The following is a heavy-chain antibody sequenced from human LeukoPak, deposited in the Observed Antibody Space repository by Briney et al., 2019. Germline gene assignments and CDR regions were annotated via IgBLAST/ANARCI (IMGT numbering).Heavy chain of an antibody. J-gene: IGHJ4*02. Sequence: PSETLSLTCTVSGGSISSYYWSWIRQPPGKGLEWIGYIYYSGSTHYNPSLKSRVTISVGTSKNQFSLKLSSVTAADTAVYYCARISVPATRPFDYWGQGTLVTVSS. CDR3: ARISVPATRPFDY. V-gene: IGHV4-59*01. D-gene: IGHD2-15*01. CDR1: GGSISSYY. CDR2: IYYSGST.